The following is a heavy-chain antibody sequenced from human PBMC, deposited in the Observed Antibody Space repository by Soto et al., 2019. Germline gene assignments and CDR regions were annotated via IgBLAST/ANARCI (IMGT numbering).Heavy chain of an antibody. CDR3: AKRDLVDASPRNFDY. CDR1: GFTFPTYA. V-gene: IGHV3-23*01. D-gene: IGHD3-10*01. CDR2: ISASGGT. J-gene: IGHJ4*02. Sequence: PGGSLRLSCTATGFTFPTYAMSWVRQAPGKGLEWVSAISASGGTFYAASVKGRFTISRDNSKDTLYLQMNSLRAEDTAVYYCAKRDLVDASPRNFDYWGQGTLVTVSS.